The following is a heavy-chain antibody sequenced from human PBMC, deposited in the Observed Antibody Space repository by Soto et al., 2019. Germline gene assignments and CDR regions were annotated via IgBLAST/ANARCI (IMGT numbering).Heavy chain of an antibody. CDR3: ARRGSCSSTSCYTNWFDP. CDR2: IYYSGST. CDR1: GGSISSSSYY. D-gene: IGHD2-2*02. J-gene: IGHJ5*02. Sequence: QLQLQESGPGLVKPSETLSLTCTVSGGSISSSSYYWGWIRQPPGKGLEWIGSIYYSGSTYYNPSLKSRVTISVDTSKNQFSLKLSSVTAADTAVYYCARRGSCSSTSCYTNWFDPWGQGTLVTVSS. V-gene: IGHV4-39*01.